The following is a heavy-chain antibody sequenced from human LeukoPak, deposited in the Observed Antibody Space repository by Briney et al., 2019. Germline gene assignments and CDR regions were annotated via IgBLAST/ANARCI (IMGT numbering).Heavy chain of an antibody. CDR3: ARVLWDYYDSSGYPPDY. J-gene: IGHJ4*02. CDR2: ISAYNGNT. V-gene: IGHV1-18*01. Sequence: GASVKVSCKASGYTFTSYGISWVRQAPGQGLEGMGWISAYNGNTNYAQKLQGRVTMTTDTSTSTAYMELRSLRSDDTAVYYCARVLWDYYDSSGYPPDYWGQGTLVTVSS. D-gene: IGHD3-22*01. CDR1: GYTFTSYG.